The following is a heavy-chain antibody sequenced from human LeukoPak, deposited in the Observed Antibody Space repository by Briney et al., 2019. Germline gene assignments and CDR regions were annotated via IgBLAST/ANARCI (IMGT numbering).Heavy chain of an antibody. CDR2: INANNGNT. Sequence: ASVKVSCKASGYTYTSYGITWVRQAPGQGLEWMGWINANNGNTNYAQNLQGRVTMTTDTSTSTAYMEMRSLRSDDTPVYYCARGPIAAAGDSWGQGTLVTVSS. J-gene: IGHJ4*02. V-gene: IGHV1-18*01. CDR3: ARGPIAAAGDS. CDR1: GYTYTSYG. D-gene: IGHD6-13*01.